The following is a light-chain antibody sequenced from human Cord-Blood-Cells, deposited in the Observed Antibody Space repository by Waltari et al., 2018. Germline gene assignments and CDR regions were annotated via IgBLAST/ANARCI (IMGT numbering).Light chain of an antibody. CDR1: SYNIGTNA. J-gene: IGLJ2*01. Sequence: QSVLTQPPSVSEAPRQRVTIPCSGSSYNIGTNAVNWYQQLPGKAPKLLIYYDDLLPSGVSDRFSGSKSGTSASLAISGLQSEDEADYYCAAWDDSLNGPVFGGGTKLTVL. V-gene: IGLV1-36*01. CDR2: YDD. CDR3: AAWDDSLNGPV.